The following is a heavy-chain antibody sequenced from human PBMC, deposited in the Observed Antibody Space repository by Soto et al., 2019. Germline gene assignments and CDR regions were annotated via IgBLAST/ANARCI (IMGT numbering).Heavy chain of an antibody. CDR2: IIPIFGTA. D-gene: IGHD2-2*01. CDR1: GGTFSSYA. V-gene: IGHV1-69*13. CDR3: ARDRPDCSSKSCQNGDDFDI. Sequence: GASVKVSCKASGGTFSSYAISWVRQVPGQGLEWMGGIIPIFGTANYAQKFQGRVTITADESTSTAYMELSSLRSEDTAVYYCARDRPDCSSKSCQNGDDFDIWGQGTMVTVSS. J-gene: IGHJ3*02.